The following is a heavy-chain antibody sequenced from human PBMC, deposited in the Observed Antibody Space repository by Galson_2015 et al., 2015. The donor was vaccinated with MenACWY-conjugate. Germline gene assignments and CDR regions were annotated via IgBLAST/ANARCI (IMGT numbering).Heavy chain of an antibody. CDR3: AKDGDAAGDRADYLQH. J-gene: IGHJ1*01. D-gene: IGHD2-21*02. CDR1: GFTFDDYT. V-gene: IGHV3-43*01. Sequence: SLRLSCAASGFTFDDYTMHWVRQAPGKGLEWVSLISWDGGSTYYADSVKGRFTISRDNSKNSLYLQMNSLRTEDTALYYCAKDGDAAGDRADYLQHWGQGTLVTVSS. CDR2: ISWDGGST.